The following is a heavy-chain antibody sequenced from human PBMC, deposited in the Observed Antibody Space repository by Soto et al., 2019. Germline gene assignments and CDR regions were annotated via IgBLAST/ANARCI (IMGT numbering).Heavy chain of an antibody. CDR2: ISGSGGST. CDR1: GFTFSSYA. CDR3: ARGDSSSSVFDY. Sequence: GGSLRLSCAASGFTFSSYAMSWVRQAPGKGLEWVSAISGSGGSTYYADSVKGRFTVSRDNSKNTLYLQMNSLRAEDTAVYYCARGDSSSSVFDYWGQGTLVTVSS. D-gene: IGHD6-6*01. J-gene: IGHJ4*02. V-gene: IGHV3-23*01.